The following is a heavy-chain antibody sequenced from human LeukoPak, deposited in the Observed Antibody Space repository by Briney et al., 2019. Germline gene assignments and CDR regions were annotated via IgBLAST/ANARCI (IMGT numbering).Heavy chain of an antibody. CDR2: MNPNSGNT. CDR3: ARALGSSWPLAVVYYGMDV. D-gene: IGHD6-13*01. V-gene: IGHV1-8*02. J-gene: IGHJ6*02. CDR1: GYTFTGYY. Sequence: ASVKVSCKASGYTFTGYYMHWVRQATGQGLEWMGWMNPNSGNTGYAQKFQGRVTMTRNTSISTAYMELSSLRSEDTAVYYCARALGSSWPLAVVYYGMDVWGQGTTVTVSS.